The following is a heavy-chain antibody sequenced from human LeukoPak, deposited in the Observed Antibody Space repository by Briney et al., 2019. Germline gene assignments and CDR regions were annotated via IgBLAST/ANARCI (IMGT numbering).Heavy chain of an antibody. CDR2: ISRSGTTI. D-gene: IGHD2-15*01. J-gene: IGHJ3*02. CDR1: GFTFSSYE. Sequence: GGSLTLSCAASGFTFSSYEMNWVRPPPRKVLEWVSYISRSGTTIYYADSVKGRFTISRDHAKNSLYLQMNSLRAEDTAIYYCARDSIVVADDAFDIWGQGTMVTVSS. V-gene: IGHV3-48*03. CDR3: ARDSIVVADDAFDI.